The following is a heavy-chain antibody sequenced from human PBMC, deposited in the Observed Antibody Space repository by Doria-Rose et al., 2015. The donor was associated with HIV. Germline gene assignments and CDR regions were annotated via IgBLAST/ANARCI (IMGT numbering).Heavy chain of an antibody. D-gene: IGHD6-13*01. CDR1: GGSLSSPGMG. J-gene: IGHJ4*02. CDR2: IFTDDER. CDR3: ARIKSSRWYHKYYFDF. V-gene: IGHV2-26*01. Sequence: ESGPVLVKPTETLTLTCTVSGGSLSSPGMGVSWIRQPPGKALAWLENIFTDDERSCNPSLKSRLTISRGTSKSQVVLTMTDMDPVDTATYYCARIKSSRWYHKYYFDFWGQGTLVIVSA.